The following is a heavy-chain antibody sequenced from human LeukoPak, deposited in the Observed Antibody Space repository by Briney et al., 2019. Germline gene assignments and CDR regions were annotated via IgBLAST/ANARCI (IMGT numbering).Heavy chain of an antibody. CDR1: VGSGSSGGYY. CDR3: ARFVAVAGTFDC. V-gene: IGHV4-31*03. CDR2: IYYSGST. J-gene: IGHJ4*02. D-gene: IGHD6-19*01. Sequence: SETLSRTCSMSVGSGSSGGYYGRWIRQHPGKGLEWIGYIYYSGSTYYNPSLKSRVTISVDTSKNQFSLKLSSVTAADTAVYYCARFVAVAGTFDCWGQGTLVTVSS.